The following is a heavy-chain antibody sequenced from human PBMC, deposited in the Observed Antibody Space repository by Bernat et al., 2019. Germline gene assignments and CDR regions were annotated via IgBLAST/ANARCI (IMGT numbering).Heavy chain of an antibody. CDR2: IKQDGSEK. V-gene: IGHV3-7*01. D-gene: IGHD3-10*01. CDR3: ARDGPRHRLFYGSVRTNYFDY. CDR1: GFTFSSYW. Sequence: EVQLVESGGGLVQPGGSLRLSCAASGFTFSSYWMSWVRQAPGKGLEWVANIKQDGSEKYYVDSVKGRFTISRDNAKNSLYLQMNSLRAEDTAVYYCARDGPRHRLFYGSVRTNYFDYWGQGTLVTVSS. J-gene: IGHJ4*02.